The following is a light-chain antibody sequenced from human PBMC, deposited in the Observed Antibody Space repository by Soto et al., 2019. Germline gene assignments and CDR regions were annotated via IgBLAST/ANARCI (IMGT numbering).Light chain of an antibody. V-gene: IGKV3-20*01. CDR2: GAS. Sequence: EIVLTQSPGTLSLSPGERATLSCRASQSVSSTYLAWYQQKPGQAPRLLIYGASSRATGIPDRFSGSGSGTDFTLTISRLEPEDFALYYCQHDGSSRYPFGQGTKLEIK. CDR1: QSVSSTY. J-gene: IGKJ2*01. CDR3: QHDGSSRYP.